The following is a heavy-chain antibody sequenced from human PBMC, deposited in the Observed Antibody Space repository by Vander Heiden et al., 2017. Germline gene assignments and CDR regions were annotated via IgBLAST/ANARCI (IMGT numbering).Heavy chain of an antibody. D-gene: IGHD4-17*01. V-gene: IGHV3-21*01. J-gene: IGHJ4*02. CDR2: ISSSSSYI. Sequence: EVQLVESGGGLVKPGGSLRLSCAASGFTFSSYSMNWVRQAPGKGLGWVSSISSSSSYIYYADSVKGRFTISRDNAKNSLYLQMNSLRAEDTAVYYCARVAIYGDHTFDYWGQGTLVTVSS. CDR3: ARVAIYGDHTFDY. CDR1: GFTFSSYS.